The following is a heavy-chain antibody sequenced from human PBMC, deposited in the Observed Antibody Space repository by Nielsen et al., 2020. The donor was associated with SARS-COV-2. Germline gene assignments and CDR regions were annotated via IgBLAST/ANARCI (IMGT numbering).Heavy chain of an antibody. CDR2: IIPILGIA. D-gene: IGHD6-13*01. Sequence: SVKVSCKASGGTFSSYTISWVRQAPGQGLEWMGRIIPILGIANYAQKFQGRVTITADKSTSTAYMELSSLRSEDTAVYYCVSDTGIAAAGAYWGQGTLVTVSS. J-gene: IGHJ4*02. CDR3: VSDTGIAAAGAY. CDR1: GGTFSSYT. V-gene: IGHV1-69*02.